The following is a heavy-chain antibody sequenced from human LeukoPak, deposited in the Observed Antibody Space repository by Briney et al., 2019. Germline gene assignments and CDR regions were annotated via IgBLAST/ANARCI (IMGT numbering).Heavy chain of an antibody. CDR2: IWYDGSNK. D-gene: IGHD3-10*01. Sequence: GGSLRLSCAASGFTFSSYGMHWVRQAPGKGLEWVAFIWYDGSNKYYADSVKGRFTISRDNSKNTLYLQMNSLRAEDTAVYYCAKGTYGSGSYFPIPWGQGTLVTVSS. CDR3: AKGTYGSGSYFPIP. V-gene: IGHV3-30*02. J-gene: IGHJ5*02. CDR1: GFTFSSYG.